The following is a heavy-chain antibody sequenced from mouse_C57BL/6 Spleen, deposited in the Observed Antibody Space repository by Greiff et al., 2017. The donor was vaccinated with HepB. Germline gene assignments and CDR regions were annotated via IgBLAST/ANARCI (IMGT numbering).Heavy chain of an antibody. CDR3: AREGTGTFSFAY. CDR2: IYPSDSET. Sequence: VQLQQPGAELVRPGSSVKLSCKASGYTFTSYWMDWVKQRPGQGLEWIGNIYPSDSETHYNQKFKDKATLTVDKSSSTAYMQLSSLTSEDSAVYYCAREGTGTFSFAYWGQGTLVTVSA. J-gene: IGHJ3*01. CDR1: GYTFTSYW. V-gene: IGHV1-61*01. D-gene: IGHD4-1*01.